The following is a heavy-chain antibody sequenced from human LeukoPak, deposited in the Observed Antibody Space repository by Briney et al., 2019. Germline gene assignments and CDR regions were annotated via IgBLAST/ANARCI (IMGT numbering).Heavy chain of an antibody. CDR2: ISSSGSTI. Sequence: GGSLRLSCAASGFTFSDYYMRWIRQAPGKGLEWVSYISSSGSTIYYADSVKGRFTISRDNAKNSLYLQMNSLRAEDTAVYYCARDKYYYDSSFDYWGQGTLVTVSS. CDR3: ARDKYYYDSSFDY. D-gene: IGHD3-22*01. V-gene: IGHV3-11*01. J-gene: IGHJ4*02. CDR1: GFTFSDYY.